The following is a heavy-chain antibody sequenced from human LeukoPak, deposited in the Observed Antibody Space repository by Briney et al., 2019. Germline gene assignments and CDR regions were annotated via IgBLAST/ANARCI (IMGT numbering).Heavy chain of an antibody. CDR3: ARGGGSGRYGLPFDS. CDR2: NRYDGSNK. CDR1: AFTFSSYG. D-gene: IGHD6-13*01. V-gene: IGHV3-30*02. J-gene: IGHJ4*02. Sequence: HSGGSLRLSCAASAFTFSSYGMHWVRQAPGKGREWVAFNRYDGSNKYYADSVKGRFTISRDNAKNSVYLQMNSLTDEDTGVYYCARGGGSGRYGLPFDSWGQGTLVTVSS.